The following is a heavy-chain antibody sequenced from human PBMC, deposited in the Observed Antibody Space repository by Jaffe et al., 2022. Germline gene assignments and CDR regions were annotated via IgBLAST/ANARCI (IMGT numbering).Heavy chain of an antibody. J-gene: IGHJ4*02. Sequence: QLQLQESGPGLVKPSETLSLTCTVSGGSISSSSYYWGWIRQPPGKGLEWIGSIYYSGSTYYNPSLKSRVTISVDTSKNQFSLKLSSVTAADTAVYYCARHHPYYDILTGYHGSGHFDYWGQGTLVTVSS. V-gene: IGHV4-39*01. CDR1: GGSISSSSYY. CDR2: IYYSGST. CDR3: ARHHPYYDILTGYHGSGHFDY. D-gene: IGHD3-9*01.